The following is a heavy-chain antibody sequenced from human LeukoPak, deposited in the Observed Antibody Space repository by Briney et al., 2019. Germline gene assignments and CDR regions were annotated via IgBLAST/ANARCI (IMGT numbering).Heavy chain of an antibody. CDR3: ARLLDNDISGDPDTFDV. V-gene: IGHV4-59*11. D-gene: IGHD3-22*01. CDR1: GCSLSGHY. CDR2: VSYTGRT. Sequence: SESLSLTCTVSGCSLSGHYWSWIRQPPGKRLEWIGYVSYTGRTKYNPSLQSRVTISIDTSKSQFSLKLTSVTSADTAVYSCARLLDNDISGDPDTFDVWGQGTTVIVSS. J-gene: IGHJ3*01.